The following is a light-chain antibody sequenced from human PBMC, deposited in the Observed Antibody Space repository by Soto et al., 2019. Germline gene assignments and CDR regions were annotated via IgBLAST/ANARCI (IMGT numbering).Light chain of an antibody. Sequence: QSVLTQPPSASGTPGQRVTISCSGSSSNIGSNNVDWYQQLPGTTPKLLIYTNNQRPSGVPDRFSGSKSGTSASLAISGLQSEDEADYYCAAYDDSLNGPVFGGGTKLTVL. CDR3: AAYDDSLNGPV. V-gene: IGLV1-44*01. CDR2: TNN. CDR1: SSNIGSNN. J-gene: IGLJ2*01.